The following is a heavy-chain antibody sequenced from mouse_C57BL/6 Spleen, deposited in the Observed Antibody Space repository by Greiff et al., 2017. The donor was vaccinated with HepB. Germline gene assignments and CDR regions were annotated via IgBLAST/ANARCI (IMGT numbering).Heavy chain of an antibody. CDR3: ARGLKGGTWFAY. Sequence: EVKLVESGPGLVKPSQSLSLTCSVTGYSITSGYYWNWIRQFPGNKLEWMGYISYDGSNNYNPSLKNRISITRDTSKNQFFLKLNSVTTEDTATYYCARGLKGGTWFAYWGQGTLVTVSA. V-gene: IGHV3-6*01. CDR1: GYSITSGYY. J-gene: IGHJ3*01. CDR2: ISYDGSN.